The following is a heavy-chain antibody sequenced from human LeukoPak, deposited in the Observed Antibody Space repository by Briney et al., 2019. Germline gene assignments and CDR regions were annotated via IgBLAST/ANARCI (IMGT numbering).Heavy chain of an antibody. D-gene: IGHD5-24*01. J-gene: IGHJ4*02. CDR3: AHRRDGYNSLDY. CDR1: GFSLSTSGVA. CDR2: IYWDDDK. V-gene: IGHV2-5*02. Sequence: SGPTLVKPTQTLTLTCTFSGFSLSTSGVAVGWIRQPPGKALEWLGLIYWDDDKRYSPSLKSALTITKGTSKNQVVLTMTNMDPVDTATYYCAHRRDGYNSLDYWGQGTLVTVSS.